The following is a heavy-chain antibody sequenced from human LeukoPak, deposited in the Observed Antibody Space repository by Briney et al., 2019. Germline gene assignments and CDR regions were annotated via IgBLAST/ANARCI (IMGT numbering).Heavy chain of an antibody. CDR2: VSSRGDNR. CDR3: AKNRDYYESSGSSSFDY. Sequence: GGSLRLSCAASGFTFSNYALSWVRQAPGKGLEWVSGVSSRGDNRYYADSVKGRFTISRDNSKNTLYLQMNSLRVEDTAVYYCAKNRDYYESSGSSSFDYWGQGTLVTVSS. V-gene: IGHV3-23*01. J-gene: IGHJ4*02. CDR1: GFTFSNYA. D-gene: IGHD3-22*01.